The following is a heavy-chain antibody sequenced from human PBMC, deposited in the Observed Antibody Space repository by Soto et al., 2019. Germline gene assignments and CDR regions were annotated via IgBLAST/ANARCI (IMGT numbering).Heavy chain of an antibody. CDR2: ISSSSSTI. Sequence: GGSLRLSCAASGFTFSSYSMNWVRQAPGKGLEWVSYISSSSSTIYYADSVKGRFTISRDNAKNSLYLQMNSLRDEDTAVYYCASFDNTYYYDSSGYYWFDYWGQGTLVTVSS. J-gene: IGHJ4*02. V-gene: IGHV3-48*02. CDR3: ASFDNTYYYDSSGYYWFDY. CDR1: GFTFSSYS. D-gene: IGHD3-22*01.